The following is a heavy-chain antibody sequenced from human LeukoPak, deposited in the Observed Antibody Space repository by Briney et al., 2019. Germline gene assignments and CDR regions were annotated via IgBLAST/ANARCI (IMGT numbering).Heavy chain of an antibody. D-gene: IGHD2-15*01. V-gene: IGHV1-18*01. CDR2: ISPYNGNT. CDR3: ARGPTSGGRCYESDF. Sequence: ASVKVSCKACGYTFITYGVNWVRQAPGQGLEWMGWISPYNGNTNYAQKLQGRVTMTTDTSTNTAYMDLRSLRSDDTAVYYCARGPTSGGRCYESDFWGQGTLVTVSS. CDR1: GYTFITYG. J-gene: IGHJ4*02.